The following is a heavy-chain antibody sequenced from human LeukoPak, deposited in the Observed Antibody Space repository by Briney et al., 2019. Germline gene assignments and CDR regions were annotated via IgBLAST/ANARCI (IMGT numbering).Heavy chain of an antibody. V-gene: IGHV3-48*04. D-gene: IGHD5-24*01. CDR2: ISSSSSTI. CDR3: ARGSEMATITLSFDY. J-gene: IGHJ4*02. Sequence: GGSLRLSCAASGFTFSSYSMNWVRQAPGKGLEWVSSISSSSSTIYYADSVKGRFTISRDNAKNSLYLQMNSLRAEDTAVYYCARGSEMATITLSFDYWGQGTLVTVSS. CDR1: GFTFSSYS.